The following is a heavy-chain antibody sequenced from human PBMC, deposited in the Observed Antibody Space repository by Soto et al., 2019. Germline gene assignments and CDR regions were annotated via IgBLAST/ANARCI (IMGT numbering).Heavy chain of an antibody. D-gene: IGHD3-22*01. J-gene: IGHJ4*02. Sequence: SVKVSCKASGGTFSSYAISWVRQAPGQGLEWMGGIIPIFGTANYAQKFQGRVTITADESTSTAYMELSSLRSEDTAVYYCARGGGNSSGYYLVGVPLSDQYYFDYWGQGTLVTVSS. CDR3: ARGGGNSSGYYLVGVPLSDQYYFDY. CDR1: GGTFSSYA. V-gene: IGHV1-69*13. CDR2: IIPIFGTA.